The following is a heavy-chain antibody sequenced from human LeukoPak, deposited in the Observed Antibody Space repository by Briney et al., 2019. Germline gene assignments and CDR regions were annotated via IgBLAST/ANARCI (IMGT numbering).Heavy chain of an antibody. V-gene: IGHV1-8*02. CDR1: GYTFTSYG. CDR3: ARGRLLWFGELLSHGAFDI. J-gene: IGHJ3*02. CDR2: MNPNSGNT. Sequence: ASVKVSCKASGYTFTSYGISWVRQAPGQGLEWMGWMNPNSGNTGYAQKFQGRVTMTRNTSMSTAYMELSSLRSEDTAVYYCARGRLLWFGELLSHGAFDIWGQGTMVTVSS. D-gene: IGHD3-10*01.